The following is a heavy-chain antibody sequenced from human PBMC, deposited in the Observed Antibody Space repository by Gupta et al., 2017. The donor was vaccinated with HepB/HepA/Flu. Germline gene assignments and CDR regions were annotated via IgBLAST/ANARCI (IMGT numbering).Heavy chain of an antibody. CDR3: ARNSTKSKWFDP. CDR2: IYYSGSP. J-gene: IGHJ5*02. D-gene: IGHD1-1*01. CDR1: GDSVNSGDYY. V-gene: IGHV4-30-4*01. Sequence: QVQLQESGPGLVKPSKTLSLTCTGYGDSVNSGDYYWSWIRQPPGKGLEWIGCIYYSGSPYYNPSLESRITMSIDTSKNLFSLNLTSVTAADTAVYYCARNSTKSKWFDPWGRGTLVTVSS.